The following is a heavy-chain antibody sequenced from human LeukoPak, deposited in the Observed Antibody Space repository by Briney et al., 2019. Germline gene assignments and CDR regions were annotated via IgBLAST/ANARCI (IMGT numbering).Heavy chain of an antibody. CDR2: ISTNGHI. CDR3: ARDFTTVTTACFHH. J-gene: IGHJ1*01. V-gene: IGHV3-21*01. Sequence: GGSLRLSCAASGFSLNSYSMNWVRQAPGKGLEWVSSISTNGHIYYADSVKGRFTTFGDDAENSLYLQMNGLRAEDTAIYDCARDFTTVTTACFHHWGQGTLVTVSS. CDR1: GFSLNSYS. D-gene: IGHD4-17*01.